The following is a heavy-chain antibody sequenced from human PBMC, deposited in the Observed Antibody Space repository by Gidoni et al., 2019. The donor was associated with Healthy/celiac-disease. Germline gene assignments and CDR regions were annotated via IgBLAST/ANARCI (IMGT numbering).Heavy chain of an antibody. D-gene: IGHD6-19*01. Sequence: QLQLQESGPGLVKPSGILSLTCTVSGGSLRSSNYYWGWIRQPPGKGLEWIGTIYYSGSTYYNPSLKSRVTISVDTSRNQFSLKLSSVTAADTAVYYCARRSGYSSAWYDYWGQGTLVTVSS. CDR3: ARRSGYSSAWYDY. CDR2: IYYSGST. J-gene: IGHJ4*02. CDR1: GGSLRSSNYY. V-gene: IGHV4-39*01.